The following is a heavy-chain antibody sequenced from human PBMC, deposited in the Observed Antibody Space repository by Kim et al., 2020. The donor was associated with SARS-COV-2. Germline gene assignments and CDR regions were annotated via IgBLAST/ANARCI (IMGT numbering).Heavy chain of an antibody. CDR2: IYYSGST. Sequence: SETLSLTCTVSGGSISSYYWSWIRQPPGKGLEWIGYIYYSGSTNYNPSLKSRVTISVDTSKNQFSLKLSSVTAADTAVYYCARVRLSYMAFDYWGQGTLVTVSS. J-gene: IGHJ4*02. CDR3: ARVRLSYMAFDY. D-gene: IGHD3-10*01. V-gene: IGHV4-59*01. CDR1: GGSISSYY.